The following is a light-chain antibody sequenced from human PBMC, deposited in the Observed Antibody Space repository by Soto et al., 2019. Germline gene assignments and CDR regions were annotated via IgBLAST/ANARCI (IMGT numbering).Light chain of an antibody. V-gene: IGLV2-8*01. CDR2: EVT. J-gene: IGLJ1*01. CDR1: SSDVGGYKY. Sequence: QSALTQPPSASGSPGQSVTISCTGTSSDVGGYKYVSWYQHHPGKAPKVVIYEVTKRPSGVPDRFSGSQSGNTASLTVSGLQAEDEADYYCSSYTISRTYVFGTGTKLTVL. CDR3: SSYTISRTYV.